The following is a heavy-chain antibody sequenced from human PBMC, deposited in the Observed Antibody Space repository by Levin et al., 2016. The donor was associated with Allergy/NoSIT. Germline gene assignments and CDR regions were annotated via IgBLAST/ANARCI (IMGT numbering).Heavy chain of an antibody. D-gene: IGHD5-12*01. CDR2: IDESGGST. CDR3: ARGAYSGYEYYFDY. CDR1: GFTFSSYA. V-gene: IGHV3-23*01. J-gene: IGHJ4*02. Sequence: GESLKISCAASGFTFSSYAMTWVRQAPGKGLEWVSTIDESGGSTYYAGSVKGRFTISRDNSKNTLYLQMNSLRAEDTAVYYCARGAYSGYEYYFDYWGQGTLVTVSS.